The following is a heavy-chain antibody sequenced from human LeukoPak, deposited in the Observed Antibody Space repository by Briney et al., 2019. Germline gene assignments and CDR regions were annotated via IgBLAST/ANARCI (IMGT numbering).Heavy chain of an antibody. D-gene: IGHD3-10*01. CDR2: TIPILNTT. Sequence: ASVKVSCKASGGTFSSYTFNWVRQAPGQGPEWMGRTIPILNTTNYAQKLQDRVTIIADRSTSTTYMELRGLRSEDTAVYYCARGTSIRGDDYHGMDVWGQGTTITVSS. J-gene: IGHJ6*02. CDR1: GGTFSSYT. V-gene: IGHV1-69*08. CDR3: ARGTSIRGDDYHGMDV.